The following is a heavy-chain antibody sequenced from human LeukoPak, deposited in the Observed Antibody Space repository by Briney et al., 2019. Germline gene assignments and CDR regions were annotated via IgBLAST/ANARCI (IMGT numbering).Heavy chain of an antibody. CDR2: ISTQSGNT. D-gene: IGHD4-17*01. J-gene: IGHJ4*02. Sequence: VASVKVSFKASGYTLTSYGINWMRQAPGQGLEWMGWISTQSGNTNYAQKVQGRLTLTTDRSTNTAYMELRSLRSDDTAVYYCARGAYGDKWGQGTMVTVSS. V-gene: IGHV1-18*01. CDR1: GYTLTSYG. CDR3: ARGAYGDK.